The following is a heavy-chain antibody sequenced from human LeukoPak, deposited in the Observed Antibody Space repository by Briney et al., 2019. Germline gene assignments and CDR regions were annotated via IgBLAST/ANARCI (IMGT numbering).Heavy chain of an antibody. CDR3: ASGVGWTFDY. CDR1: GYTFTGYY. J-gene: IGHJ4*02. V-gene: IGHV1-2*02. Sequence: ASVKASCKASGYTFTGYYMHWVRQAPGEGLEWMGWINPNSGGTNYAQRFQGRITMTRDTSISTAYMELSSLKSDDTAVYYCASGVGWTFDYWGQGALVTVSS. D-gene: IGHD6-19*01. CDR2: INPNSGGT.